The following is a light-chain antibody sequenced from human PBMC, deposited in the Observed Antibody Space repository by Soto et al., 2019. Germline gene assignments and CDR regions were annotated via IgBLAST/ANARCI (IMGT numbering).Light chain of an antibody. V-gene: IGKV1-8*01. CDR3: QQRNSYPRT. Sequence: AIRMTQSPSSFSASPGDRVTITCRASQGISSYLAWYQQKPGKAPKLLIYAASTLQSGVPSRFSGSGSGTDFTLTISCLQSEDFATYYCQQRNSYPRTFGQGTKVDIK. CDR2: AAS. CDR1: QGISSY. J-gene: IGKJ2*01.